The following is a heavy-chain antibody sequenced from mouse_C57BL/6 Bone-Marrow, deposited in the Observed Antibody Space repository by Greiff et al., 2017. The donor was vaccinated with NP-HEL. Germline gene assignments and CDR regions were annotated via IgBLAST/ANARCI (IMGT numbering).Heavy chain of an antibody. J-gene: IGHJ4*01. CDR3: ARRVHYYGYAMDY. V-gene: IGHV5-12*01. Sequence: EVKLVESGGGLVQPGGSLKLSCAASGFTFSDYYMYWVRQTPEKRLEWVAYISNGGGSTYYPDTVKGRFTISRDNAKNTLYLQMSRLKSEDTAMYYCARRVHYYGYAMDYWGQGTSVTVSS. D-gene: IGHD1-1*01. CDR1: GFTFSDYY. CDR2: ISNGGGST.